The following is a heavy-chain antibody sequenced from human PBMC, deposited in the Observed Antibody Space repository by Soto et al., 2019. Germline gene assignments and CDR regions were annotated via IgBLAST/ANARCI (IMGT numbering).Heavy chain of an antibody. Sequence: RGSLSLSCAASGFTFSSYSMNWVRQAPGKGLEWVSSISSSSNYIYYADSVKGRFTISRDNAKNSMYLQMNSLRAEDTAVYYCATQTYYDILTPFDPWGQGTLVTVSS. D-gene: IGHD3-9*01. J-gene: IGHJ5*02. CDR3: ATQTYYDILTPFDP. CDR1: GFTFSSYS. CDR2: ISSSSNYI. V-gene: IGHV3-21*01.